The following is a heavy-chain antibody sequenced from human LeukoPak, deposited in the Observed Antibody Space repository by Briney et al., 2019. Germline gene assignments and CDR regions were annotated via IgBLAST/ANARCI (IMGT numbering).Heavy chain of an antibody. CDR3: ARVRFVDLYDLRSYYFDY. V-gene: IGHV1-69*13. D-gene: IGHD3-3*01. Sequence: GASVKVSCKASGGTFSSHAINWVRQAPGQGLEWMGGIIPILGTPKYAQKFHGRVTITADESTSTVYMAVSSLRSDDTAVYYCARVRFVDLYDLRSYYFDYWGQGTLVTASS. CDR1: GGTFSSHA. CDR2: IIPILGTP. J-gene: IGHJ4*02.